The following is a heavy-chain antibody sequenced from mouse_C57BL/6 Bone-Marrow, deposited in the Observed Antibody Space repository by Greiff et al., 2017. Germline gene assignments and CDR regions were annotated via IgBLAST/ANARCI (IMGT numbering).Heavy chain of an antibody. CDR2: ISSGGDYI. Sequence: EVMLVESGEGLVKPGGSLKLSCAASGFTFSSYALSWVRQTPETMLEWVAYISSGGDYIYYADTVKGRFTISRDNARNTLYLQMSSLKSEDTSMYYCTRGGYYGSSFPWFAYWGQGTLVTVSA. V-gene: IGHV5S21*01. J-gene: IGHJ3*01. CDR3: TRGGYYGSSFPWFAY. CDR1: GFTFSSYA. D-gene: IGHD1-1*01.